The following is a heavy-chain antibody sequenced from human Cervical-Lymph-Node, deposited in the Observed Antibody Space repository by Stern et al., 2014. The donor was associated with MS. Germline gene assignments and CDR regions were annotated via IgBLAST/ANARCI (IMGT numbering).Heavy chain of an antibody. CDR2: ISYDGSNK. CDR3: ARAGARGYCSSTSCYTGGWFDP. D-gene: IGHD2-2*02. Sequence: VPLVESGGGVVQPGRSLRFSCAASGFTFSSYAMHWVRQAPGKGLEWVAVISYDGSNKYFADSVKGRFTIARDNSKNTLYLQMNSLRAEDTAVYYCARAGARGYCSSTSCYTGGWFDPWGQGTLVTVSS. J-gene: IGHJ5*02. CDR1: GFTFSSYA. V-gene: IGHV3-30-3*01.